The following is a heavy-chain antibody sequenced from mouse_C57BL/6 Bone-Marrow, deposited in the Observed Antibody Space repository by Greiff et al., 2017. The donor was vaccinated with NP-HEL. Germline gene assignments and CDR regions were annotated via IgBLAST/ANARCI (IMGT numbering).Heavy chain of an antibody. CDR2: IYPGSGST. J-gene: IGHJ3*01. V-gene: IGHV1-55*01. Sequence: VQLQQSGAELVKPGASVKMSCKASGYTFTSYWITWVKQRPGQGLEWIGDIYPGSGSTNYNEKFKSKATLTVDTSSSTAYMQLSSLTSEDSAVYYCARPSSGYVWFAYWGQGTLVTVSA. CDR3: ARPSSGYVWFAY. D-gene: IGHD3-2*02. CDR1: GYTFTSYW.